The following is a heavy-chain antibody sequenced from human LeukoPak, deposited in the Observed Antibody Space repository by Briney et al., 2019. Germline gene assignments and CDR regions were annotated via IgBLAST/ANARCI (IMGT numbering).Heavy chain of an antibody. CDR2: VGSAGDT. D-gene: IGHD6-19*01. CDR1: GFSFSNYD. Sequence: GGSVRLSCAASGFSFSNYDMHWVRQPAGKGLEWVSTVGSAGDTYYIDSVKGRFTSSRENAKNSLSLQMNRLRAGDTAVYFCARENVLAVAGKNYYYGMDVWGQGTTVTVSS. J-gene: IGHJ6*02. V-gene: IGHV3-13*01. CDR3: ARENVLAVAGKNYYYGMDV.